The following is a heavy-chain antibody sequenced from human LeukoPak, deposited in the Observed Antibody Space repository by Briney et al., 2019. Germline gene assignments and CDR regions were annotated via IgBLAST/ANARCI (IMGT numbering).Heavy chain of an antibody. Sequence: ASVKVSCKASGYTFTSYDINWVRQATGQGLEWMGWMNPNSGNTGYAQKFQGRVTITRNTSISTAYMELSSLRSEDTAVYYCARGFIAARPPHRRYDAFDIWGQGTMVTVSS. CDR2: MNPNSGNT. V-gene: IGHV1-8*03. D-gene: IGHD6-6*01. CDR1: GYTFTSYD. J-gene: IGHJ3*02. CDR3: ARGFIAARPPHRRYDAFDI.